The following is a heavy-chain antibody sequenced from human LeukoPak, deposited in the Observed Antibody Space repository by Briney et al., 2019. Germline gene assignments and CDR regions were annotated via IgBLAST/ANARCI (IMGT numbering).Heavy chain of an antibody. CDR3: ARVVPPWGYSYGYADY. D-gene: IGHD5-18*01. CDR2: INRDGSER. V-gene: IGHV3-7*03. CDR1: GFTFSNYW. Sequence: QPGGSLRLSCAASGFTFSNYWMTWVRQAPGKGLEWVANINRDGSERYYVDSVKGRFTISRDDAKSSLYLQMNSLRAEDTAVYYCARVVPPWGYSYGYADYWGQGTLVTVSS. J-gene: IGHJ4*02.